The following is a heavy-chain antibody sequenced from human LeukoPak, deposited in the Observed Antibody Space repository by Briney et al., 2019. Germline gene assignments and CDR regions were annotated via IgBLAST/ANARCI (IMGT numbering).Heavy chain of an antibody. CDR2: IHYSGTT. V-gene: IGHV4-59*01. Sequence: PSETLSLTCTVSGGSINNYYWSWIRQPPGKGLEWIGYIHYSGTTNYNPSLKSRLTMSVDTSKNQFSLKLSSVTAADTAVYYCARSNGAISAAEDYWGQGTQVTVSS. D-gene: IGHD6-13*01. CDR1: GGSINNYY. J-gene: IGHJ4*02. CDR3: ARSNGAISAAEDY.